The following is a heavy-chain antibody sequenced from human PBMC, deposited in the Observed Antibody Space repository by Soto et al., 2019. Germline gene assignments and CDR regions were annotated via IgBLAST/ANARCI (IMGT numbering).Heavy chain of an antibody. D-gene: IGHD2-2*01. V-gene: IGHV4-30-2*01. CDR2: IYHSGST. J-gene: IGHJ6*02. CDR1: GGSISSGGYS. Sequence: SETLSLTCAVSGGSISSGGYSWSWIRQPPGKGLEWIGYIYHSGSTYYNPSLKSRVTISVDRSKNQFSLKLSSVTAADTAVYYCARAASPTSSYYYYYGMDVWGQGTTVTVSS. CDR3: ARAASPTSSYYYYYGMDV.